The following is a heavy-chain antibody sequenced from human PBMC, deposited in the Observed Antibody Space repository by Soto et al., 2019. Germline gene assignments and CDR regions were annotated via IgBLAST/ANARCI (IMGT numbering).Heavy chain of an antibody. CDR3: ARRAETNGWNGFGADKYYFDF. CDR2: MNPNTGNS. Sequence: QVQLVQSGAEVRKPGASVKVSCEASGYTFTSYDIYWVRQATGQGLEWMGWMNPNTGNSGYAQKFQGRVTMTSDTSISTAHMELSRRRSEDTAVYYCARRAETNGWNGFGADKYYFDFWGQGTLVTVSS. CDR1: GYTFTSYD. D-gene: IGHD1-1*01. V-gene: IGHV1-8*01. J-gene: IGHJ4*02.